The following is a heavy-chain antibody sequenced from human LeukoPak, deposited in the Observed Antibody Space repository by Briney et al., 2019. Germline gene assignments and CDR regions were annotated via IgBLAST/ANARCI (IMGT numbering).Heavy chain of an antibody. CDR2: IYYSGSP. D-gene: IGHD1-1*01. J-gene: IGHJ4*02. V-gene: IGHV4-39*01. CDR1: GGSISSSFYY. Sequence: PSETLSLTCTVSGGSISSSFYYWGWIRQPPGKGLEWIGRIYYSGSPSYNPSLKSRVTFSVDMSNNQFSLKLTSVTAADTAVYYCARQLVTTGRFDYWGQGTLVTVSS. CDR3: ARQLVTTGRFDY.